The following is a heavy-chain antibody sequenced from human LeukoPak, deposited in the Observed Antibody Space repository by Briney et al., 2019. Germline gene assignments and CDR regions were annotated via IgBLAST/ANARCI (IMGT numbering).Heavy chain of an antibody. CDR1: GFTFSSYN. CDR3: ATQQGGNPAY. J-gene: IGHJ4*02. CDR2: ISSSSSYI. V-gene: IGHV3-21*01. Sequence: PGGSLRLSCAASGFTFSSYNMNWVRQGPGKGLEWVSSISSSSSYIYYTDSVKGRFTISRDNAKNSLYLQMNSLRAEDTAVYCCATQQGGNPAYWGQGTLVTVSS. D-gene: IGHD1-14*01.